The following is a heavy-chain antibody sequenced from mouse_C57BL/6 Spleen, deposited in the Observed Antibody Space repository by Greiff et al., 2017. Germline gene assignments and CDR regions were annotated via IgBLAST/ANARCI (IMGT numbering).Heavy chain of an antibody. V-gene: IGHV1-42*01. CDR3: ARWDYLYY. Sequence: VQLQQSGPELVKPGASVKISCKASGYSFTGYYMNWVKQSPENSLEWIGESNPRTGGTTYNQKFKAKATLTVDKSSSTAYMQLKSLTSEDSAVSYCARWDYLYYWGQGTTLSVAA. J-gene: IGHJ2*01. CDR1: GYSFTGYY. CDR2: SNPRTGGT. D-gene: IGHD4-1*01.